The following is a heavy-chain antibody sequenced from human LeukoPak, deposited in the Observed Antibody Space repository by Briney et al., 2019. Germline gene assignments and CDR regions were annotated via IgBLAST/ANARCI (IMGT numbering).Heavy chain of an antibody. CDR1: GFTFSSYA. D-gene: IGHD5-12*01. Sequence: PGGYLRLSCAASGFTFSSYAMHWVRQAPGKGLEYVSAISSNGGSTYYANSVKGRFTISRDNSKNTLYLQMGSLRAEDMAVYYCARGSGGYSGYWGQGTLVTVSS. J-gene: IGHJ4*02. CDR2: ISSNGGST. V-gene: IGHV3-64*01. CDR3: ARGSGGYSGY.